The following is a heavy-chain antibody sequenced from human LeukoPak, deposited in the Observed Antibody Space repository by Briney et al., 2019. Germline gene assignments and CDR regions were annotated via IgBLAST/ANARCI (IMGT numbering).Heavy chain of an antibody. D-gene: IGHD2-2*01. Sequence: GGSLRLSCAASGFTSSDYTMNWVRQFPGKGLEWVSGISVSDDSTYYADSVKGRFTISRDTSNNMLYLQMNSLRAEDTAVSYCATRRDCVSTNCPYDCWGQGTPVTVSS. J-gene: IGHJ4*02. CDR1: GFTSSDYT. CDR3: ATRRDCVSTNCPYDC. CDR2: ISVSDDST. V-gene: IGHV3-23*01.